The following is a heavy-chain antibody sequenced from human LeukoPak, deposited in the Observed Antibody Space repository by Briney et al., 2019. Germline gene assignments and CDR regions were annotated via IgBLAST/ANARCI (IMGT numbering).Heavy chain of an antibody. Sequence: GGSLRLSCAASGFTFSTYWMSWVGQAPGKGLEWVANVKPDGSEEYYVDSVKGRFTASRDNAKNSLYLQMNSLRAEDTAVYYCARGESWAFAYWGEGTVVTVSS. CDR3: ARGESWAFAY. CDR1: GFTFSTYW. V-gene: IGHV3-7*05. CDR2: VKPDGSEE. D-gene: IGHD1-26*01. J-gene: IGHJ4*02.